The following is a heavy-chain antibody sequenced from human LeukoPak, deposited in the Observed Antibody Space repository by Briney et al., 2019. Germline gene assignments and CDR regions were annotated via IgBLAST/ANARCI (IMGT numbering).Heavy chain of an antibody. Sequence: PGGSLRLSCAASGFTFSSYEMNWVRQAPGKGLEWVSYISSSGSTIYYADSVKGRFTISRDNAKNSLYLQMNSLRAEDTAVYYCARGWGSYRYTGYWGQGTLVTVSS. J-gene: IGHJ4*02. D-gene: IGHD3-16*02. CDR1: GFTFSSYE. CDR2: ISSSGSTI. CDR3: ARGWGSYRYTGY. V-gene: IGHV3-48*03.